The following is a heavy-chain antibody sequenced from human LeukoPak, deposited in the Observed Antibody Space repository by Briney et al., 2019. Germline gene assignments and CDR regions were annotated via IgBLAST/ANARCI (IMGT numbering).Heavy chain of an antibody. CDR3: ARSGWSILGFQH. Sequence: SLRLSCAASGFTFDDYAMHWVRQAPGKGLEWVSGISWNSGSIGYADSVKGRFTISRDNAKNSLYLQMNSLRAEDTALYYCARSGWSILGFQHWGQGTLVTVSS. D-gene: IGHD6-19*01. CDR1: GFTFDDYA. J-gene: IGHJ1*01. V-gene: IGHV3-9*01. CDR2: ISWNSGSI.